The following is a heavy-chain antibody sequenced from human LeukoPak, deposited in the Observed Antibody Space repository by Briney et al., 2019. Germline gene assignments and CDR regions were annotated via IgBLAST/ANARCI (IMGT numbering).Heavy chain of an antibody. CDR2: IRFDGSNK. CDR3: ARGDYGDYHFAFDI. CDR1: GFTFSGYG. Sequence: PGGSLRLSCAASGFTFSGYGMHWVRQAPGKGLEWVAFIRFDGSNKYYADSVKGRFTISRDNSKNTLYLQMNSLRAEDTAVYYCARGDYGDYHFAFDIWGQGTMVTVSS. D-gene: IGHD4-17*01. V-gene: IGHV3-30*02. J-gene: IGHJ3*02.